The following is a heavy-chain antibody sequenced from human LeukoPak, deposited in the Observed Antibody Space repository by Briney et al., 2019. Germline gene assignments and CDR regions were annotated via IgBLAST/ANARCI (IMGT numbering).Heavy chain of an antibody. CDR1: GFTLNNYS. CDR3: ARCSGGTCYSFHY. V-gene: IGHV3-23*03. Sequence: GGALRLSRAASGFTLNNYSLGGVRQAPGGGPGWVSIIATDGGSAYYADSVKGRFTMSRDNSKNGLYLQMSSLRAEDTALYYCARCSGGTCYSFHYWGQGTLVTVSS. D-gene: IGHD2-15*01. J-gene: IGHJ4*02. CDR2: IATDGGSA.